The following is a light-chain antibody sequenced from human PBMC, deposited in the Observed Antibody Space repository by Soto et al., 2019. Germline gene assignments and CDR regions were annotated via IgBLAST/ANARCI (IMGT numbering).Light chain of an antibody. CDR1: QGISKY. V-gene: IGKV1-16*01. CDR2: VIS. CDR3: QQYYHYPVT. Sequence: QMTQSPSSLSASVGDTVTITCRASQGISKYLAWFQQRPGKAPKSLVYVISSLHSGVPSRFRGSGSVTDVTLTITNLQPEDFATDYCQQYYHYPVTFGGGTKVEMK. J-gene: IGKJ4*01.